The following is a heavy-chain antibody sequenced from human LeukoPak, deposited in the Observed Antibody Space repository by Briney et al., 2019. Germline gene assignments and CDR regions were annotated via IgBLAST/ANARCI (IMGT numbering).Heavy chain of an antibody. CDR1: GYTFTSYG. CDR2: ISGYNGNT. Sequence: ASVKVSCKASGYTFTSYGISWVRQAPEQGLEWMGWISGYNGNTNYAQKLQGRVTMTTDTSTSTAYMELRSLRSDDTAIYYCARVVTQTPDYWGQGTLVTVSS. J-gene: IGHJ4*02. V-gene: IGHV1-18*01. CDR3: ARVVTQTPDY. D-gene: IGHD2-15*01.